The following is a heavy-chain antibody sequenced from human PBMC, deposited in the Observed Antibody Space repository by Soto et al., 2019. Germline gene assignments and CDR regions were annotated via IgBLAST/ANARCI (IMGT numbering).Heavy chain of an antibody. J-gene: IGHJ4*02. V-gene: IGHV4-59*01. D-gene: IGHD6-13*01. CDR1: GGSINTYY. CDR2: IYYLGNT. Sequence: SETLSLTCTVSGGSINTYYWSWIRQPPGKGLEWIGFIYYLGNTYYSPSLKSRVAISVDTSKNQFSLRLNSVIAADTAVYYCARRTRGASGIFDFWGQGTLVTVSS. CDR3: ARRTRGASGIFDF.